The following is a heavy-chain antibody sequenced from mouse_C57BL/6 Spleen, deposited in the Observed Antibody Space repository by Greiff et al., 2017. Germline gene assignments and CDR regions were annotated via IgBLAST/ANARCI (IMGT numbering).Heavy chain of an antibody. V-gene: IGHV1-69*01. CDR2: IDPSDSYT. Sequence: QVQLQQPGAELVMPGASVKLSCKASGYTFTSYWMHWVKQRPGQGLEWIGEIDPSDSYTNYNQKFKGKSTLTVDKSSSTAYMQLSSLTSEDSAVYYCARQGGSSYRWYFDVWGTGTTVTVSS. J-gene: IGHJ1*03. CDR3: ARQGGSSYRWYFDV. CDR1: GYTFTSYW. D-gene: IGHD1-1*01.